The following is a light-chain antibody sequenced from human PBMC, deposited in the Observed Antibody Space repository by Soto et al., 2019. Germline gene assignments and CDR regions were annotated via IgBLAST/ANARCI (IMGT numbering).Light chain of an antibody. CDR3: QQYGTSPRT. Sequence: EIVLTQSPGTLSLSPGERATLSCMASQSVSNNYLAWYQQKPGQAPRLLIYGASNRATGIPDRFSGSGSGTDFTLSISRLEPEDFAVYYCQQYGTSPRTFGQGTKVAIK. CDR1: QSVSNNY. J-gene: IGKJ1*01. V-gene: IGKV3-20*01. CDR2: GAS.